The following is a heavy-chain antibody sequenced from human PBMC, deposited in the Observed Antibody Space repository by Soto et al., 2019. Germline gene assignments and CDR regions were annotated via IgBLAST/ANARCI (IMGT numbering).Heavy chain of an antibody. J-gene: IGHJ4*02. Sequence: QVQLVQSGTEVKKPGSSVKVYCKASGGTFRNYPINWVRQAPGQGLEWMGSIFPLTDIPDYAQNFQARLTISADESTSTAYMELSSLTSDDTAMYLCARGPLVVLNYFESWGQGTLVTVSS. CDR2: IFPLTDIP. CDR3: ARGPLVVLNYFES. V-gene: IGHV1-69*02. CDR1: GGTFRNYP.